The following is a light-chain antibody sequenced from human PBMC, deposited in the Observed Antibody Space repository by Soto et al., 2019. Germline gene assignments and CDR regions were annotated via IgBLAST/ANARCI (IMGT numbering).Light chain of an antibody. CDR3: QRYDISPLQ. Sequence: EIVLTQSPGTLSLSPGERATLSCRASQSVSSTYLAWYQQKPGQAPRLLIYGASSRDTGIPDRFSGSGSGTNFTITISILEPEDIAVYYCQRYDISPLQFGQGTKLEI. V-gene: IGKV3-20*01. J-gene: IGKJ2*01. CDR2: GAS. CDR1: QSVSSTY.